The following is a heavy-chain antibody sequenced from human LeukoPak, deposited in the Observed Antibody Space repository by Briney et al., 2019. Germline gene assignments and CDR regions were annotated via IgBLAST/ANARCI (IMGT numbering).Heavy chain of an antibody. CDR3: ARDQITGVGTFDY. Sequence: EPSETLSLTCTVSGGSISSGGYYWSWIRQPPGKGLEWIGYIYHCGSTYYNPSLKSRVTISVDRSKNQFSLKLSSVTAADTAVYYCARDQITGVGTFDYWGQGTLVTVSS. V-gene: IGHV4-30-2*01. J-gene: IGHJ4*02. D-gene: IGHD7-27*01. CDR1: GGSISSGGYY. CDR2: IYHCGST.